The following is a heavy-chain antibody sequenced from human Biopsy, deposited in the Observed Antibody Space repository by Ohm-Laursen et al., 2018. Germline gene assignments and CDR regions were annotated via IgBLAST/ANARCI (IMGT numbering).Heavy chain of an antibody. CDR2: ISYDQITK. J-gene: IGHJ6*02. Sequence: SLRLSCAAAVFTFRTYGMHWVCLAPGKGLGWVAVISYDQITKHYADSVRGRFTISRDNSKNTLYLQVNSLRAEDTAVYYCAKDSSRRAREGGMDVWGQGTTVTVSS. CDR3: AKDSSRRAREGGMDV. D-gene: IGHD6-6*01. CDR1: VFTFRTYG. V-gene: IGHV3-30*04.